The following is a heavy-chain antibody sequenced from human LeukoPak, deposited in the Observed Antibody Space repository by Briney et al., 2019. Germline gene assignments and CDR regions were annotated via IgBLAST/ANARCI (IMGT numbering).Heavy chain of an antibody. CDR2: IYYSGSA. D-gene: IGHD3-22*01. V-gene: IGHV4-59*11. J-gene: IGHJ4*02. CDR1: GGSISSHY. Sequence: PSETLSLTCTVSGGSISSHYWSWIRQPPGKGLEWIGYIYYSGSANYNPSLKSRVTISVDASKNQFSLKLSTVTAADTAVYYCARGDSSERYFDYWGQGTLVTVSS. CDR3: ARGDSSERYFDY.